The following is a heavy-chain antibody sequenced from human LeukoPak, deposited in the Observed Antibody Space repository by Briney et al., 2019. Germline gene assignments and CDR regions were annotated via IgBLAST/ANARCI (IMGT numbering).Heavy chain of an antibody. D-gene: IGHD6-13*01. CDR1: GFTVSSNY. Sequence: GGSLRLSCAASGFTVSSNYMSWVRQAPGKGLEWVSVIYSGGSTYYADSVKGRFTISRDNSKNTLYLQMNSLRAEDTAVYYCAKDWTYSSSWYDAFDIWGQGTMVTVSS. V-gene: IGHV3-66*01. CDR3: AKDWTYSSSWYDAFDI. CDR2: IYSGGST. J-gene: IGHJ3*02.